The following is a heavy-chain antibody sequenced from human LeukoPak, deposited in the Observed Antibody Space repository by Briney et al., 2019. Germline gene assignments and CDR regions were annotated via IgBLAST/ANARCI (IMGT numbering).Heavy chain of an antibody. J-gene: IGHJ4*02. CDR3: ARGTPYNWNYLGDY. Sequence: SGGSLRLSCAASGFTFSSYSMNWVRQAPGRGLEWVSSISSSSSYIYYADSVKGRFTISRDNAKNSLYLQMNRLRAEDTAVYYCARGTPYNWNYLGDYWGQGTLVTVSS. CDR2: ISSSSSYI. V-gene: IGHV3-21*01. D-gene: IGHD1-7*01. CDR1: GFTFSSYS.